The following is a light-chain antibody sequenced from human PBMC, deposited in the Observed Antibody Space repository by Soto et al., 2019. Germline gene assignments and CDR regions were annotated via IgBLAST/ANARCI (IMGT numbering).Light chain of an antibody. V-gene: IGKV3-15*01. J-gene: IGKJ2*01. CDR2: GAS. CDR3: QQYDNCPYT. CDR1: QSVSSN. Sequence: EIVMTQSPATLSVSPGERATLSCRASQSVSSNLAWYQQKPGQAPRLLIYGASTRATGIPARCGGSESGTVFPPTISSLQSEDSALYSLQQYDNCPYTFGQGTKLEIK.